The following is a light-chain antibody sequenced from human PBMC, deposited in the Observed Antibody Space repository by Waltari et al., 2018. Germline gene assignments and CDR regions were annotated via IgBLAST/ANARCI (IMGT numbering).Light chain of an antibody. Sequence: EIVLTQSPATLSLSPGERATLSCRASQSFGRYLAWYQQKPGHAPRLLSYDASIMATGSPDRFSGSGSETDFSLTISRLEPEDFAVYYCQKYVSLPATFGQGTKVEIK. V-gene: IGKV3-20*01. CDR1: QSFGRY. J-gene: IGKJ1*01. CDR2: DAS. CDR3: QKYVSLPAT.